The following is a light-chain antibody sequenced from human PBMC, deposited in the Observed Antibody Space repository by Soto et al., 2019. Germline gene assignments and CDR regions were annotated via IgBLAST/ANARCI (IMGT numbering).Light chain of an antibody. Sequence: EIVLTQSPGTLSLSPGERATLSCRASHSVSSSSLAWYQQKPGQAPRLLIYGASIRATGIPDRFSGSGSGTDFTLTISRLEPEDFAVYYCQQYDTSWWTFWQGTKVEIK. CDR1: HSVSSSS. CDR3: QQYDTSWWT. V-gene: IGKV3-20*01. CDR2: GAS. J-gene: IGKJ1*01.